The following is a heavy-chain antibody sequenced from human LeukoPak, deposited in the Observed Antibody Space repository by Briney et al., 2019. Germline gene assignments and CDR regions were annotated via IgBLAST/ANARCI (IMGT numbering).Heavy chain of an antibody. CDR2: IYHSGST. CDR3: AREIRIASGSGSGGLPFDY. D-gene: IGHD3-10*01. CDR1: GYSIGSGYY. J-gene: IGHJ4*02. Sequence: KPSETLSLTCTVSGYSIGSGYYWGWIRQPPGKGLEWIGSIYHSGSTYYNPSLKSRVTISVDTSKNQFSLKLSSVTAADTAVYYCAREIRIASGSGSGGLPFDYWGQGTLVTVSS. V-gene: IGHV4-38-2*02.